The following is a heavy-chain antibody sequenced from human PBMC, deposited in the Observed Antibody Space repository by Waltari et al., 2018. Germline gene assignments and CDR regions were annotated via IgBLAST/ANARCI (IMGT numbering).Heavy chain of an antibody. J-gene: IGHJ6*03. D-gene: IGHD6-6*01. CDR3: AKARDITARYYYYMDV. CDR1: GGSISHYY. Sequence: QVQLQESGPGLVKPSETLSLTCTVSGGSISHYYWNWIRQSPGKGLEWIGYIHYSGSTNYNPPLKSRVTISVDTSKNQFSLRLSSVTAADTAMYFCAKARDITARYYYYMDVWGVGTTVTV. V-gene: IGHV4-59*01. CDR2: IHYSGST.